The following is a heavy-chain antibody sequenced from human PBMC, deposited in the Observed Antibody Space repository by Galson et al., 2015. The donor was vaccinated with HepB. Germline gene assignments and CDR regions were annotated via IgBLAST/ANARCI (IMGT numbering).Heavy chain of an antibody. Sequence: SVKVSCKASGYTFTSYGISWVRQAPGQGLEWMGWISAYNGNTNYAQKLQGRVTMTTDTSTSTAYMELRSLRSDDTAVYYCARRDDLMVRGVMDYWGQGTLVTVSS. J-gene: IGHJ4*02. CDR3: ARRDDLMVRGVMDY. V-gene: IGHV1-18*04. CDR2: ISAYNGNT. CDR1: GYTFTSYG. D-gene: IGHD3-10*01.